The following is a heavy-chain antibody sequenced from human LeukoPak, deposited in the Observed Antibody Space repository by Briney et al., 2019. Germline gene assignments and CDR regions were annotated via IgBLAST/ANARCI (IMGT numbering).Heavy chain of an antibody. V-gene: IGHV1-69*02. CDR1: GGTFSSYT. CDR2: IIPILGIA. D-gene: IGHD3-22*01. CDR3: ARGPYYDSSGYVLDY. J-gene: IGHJ4*02. Sequence: ASVKVSCKASGGTFSSYTISWVRQAPGQGLEWMGRIIPILGIANYAQKFQGGVTITADKSTSTAYMELSSLRSEDTAVYYCARGPYYDSSGYVLDYWGQGTLVTVSS.